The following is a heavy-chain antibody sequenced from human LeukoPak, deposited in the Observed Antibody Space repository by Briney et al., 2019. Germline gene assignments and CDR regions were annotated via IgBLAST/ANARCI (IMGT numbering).Heavy chain of an antibody. CDR1: GFTFSNAW. Sequence: GGSLRLSCAASGFTFSNAWMSWVRQAPGKGLEWVGRIKSKTDGEITDYAAPVKGRFTISRDDSKKTLYLQMNSLKTEDTAVYYCTRRLSSSRYYDYWGQGTLVTVSS. CDR2: IKSKTDGEIT. CDR3: TRRLSSSRYYDY. J-gene: IGHJ4*02. D-gene: IGHD6-13*01. V-gene: IGHV3-15*01.